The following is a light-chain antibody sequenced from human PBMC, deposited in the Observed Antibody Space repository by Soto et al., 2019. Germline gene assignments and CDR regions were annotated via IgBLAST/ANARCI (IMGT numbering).Light chain of an antibody. Sequence: EIVLTQSPATLSLSPGERATLSCRASQSVSTYLAWYQQKPGQAPRLLIYDASNRATGIPARFSGSGSGTDFTLTISSLEPEDFATYYCLQHNTSPLTFGGGTKVEIK. CDR3: LQHNTSPLT. J-gene: IGKJ4*01. CDR2: DAS. V-gene: IGKV3-11*01. CDR1: QSVSTY.